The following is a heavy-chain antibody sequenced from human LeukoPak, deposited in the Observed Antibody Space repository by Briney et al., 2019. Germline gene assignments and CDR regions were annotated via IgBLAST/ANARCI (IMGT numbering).Heavy chain of an antibody. CDR3: ATDGAAAGTLSY. Sequence: SETLSLTCTVSGGSISSSSYYWGWIRQPPGKGLQWIGSIYYSGSTYYNPSLKSRVTISVDTSKNQFSLKLSSVTAADTAVYYCATDGAAAGTLSYWGQGTLVTVSS. J-gene: IGHJ4*02. CDR1: GGSISSSSYY. D-gene: IGHD6-13*01. CDR2: IYYSGST. V-gene: IGHV4-39*01.